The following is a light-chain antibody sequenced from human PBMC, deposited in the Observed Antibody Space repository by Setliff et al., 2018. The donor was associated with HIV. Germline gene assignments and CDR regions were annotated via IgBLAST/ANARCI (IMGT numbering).Light chain of an antibody. CDR1: SSDVGAYDY. Sequence: SVLTQPRSVSGSPGQSVTISCTGTSSDVGAYDYVSWYQQHPGKAPKLIIYDVNKRPSGVPDRFFGSKSGNTASLTISGLQAEDETDYYCCSYAGRYLFGGGTKVTVL. CDR2: DVN. J-gene: IGLJ3*02. CDR3: CSYAGRYL. V-gene: IGLV2-11*01.